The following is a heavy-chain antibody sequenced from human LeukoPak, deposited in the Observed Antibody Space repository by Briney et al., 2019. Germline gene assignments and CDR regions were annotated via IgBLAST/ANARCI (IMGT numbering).Heavy chain of an antibody. CDR2: ISAYNGNT. V-gene: IGHV1-18*01. J-gene: IGHJ5*02. D-gene: IGHD1-26*01. Sequence: GASVKVSCKASGYTFTSYGISWVRRAPGQGLEWMGWISAYNGNTNYARKLQGRVTMTTDTSTSTAYMELRSLRSDDTAVYYCARESLSGSYCGWFDPWGQGTLVTVSS. CDR3: ARESLSGSYCGWFDP. CDR1: GYTFTSYG.